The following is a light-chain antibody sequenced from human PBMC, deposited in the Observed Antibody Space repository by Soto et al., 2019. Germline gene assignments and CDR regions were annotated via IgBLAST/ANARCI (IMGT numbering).Light chain of an antibody. V-gene: IGLV6-57*03. CDR3: QSYDSSNHGV. CDR2: EDN. CDR1: SGSIASNY. J-gene: IGLJ7*01. Sequence: NFMLTQPHSVSESPGKTVTISCTRSSGSIASNYVQWYQQRPGSAPTTVIYEDNQRPSGVPDRFSGSIDSSSNSASLTISGLKTEDEADYYCQSYDSSNHGVFGGGTQLPSS.